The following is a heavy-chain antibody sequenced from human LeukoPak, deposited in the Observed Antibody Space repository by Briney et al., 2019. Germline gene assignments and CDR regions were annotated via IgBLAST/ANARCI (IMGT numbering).Heavy chain of an antibody. CDR2: ISPYNGNT. Sequence: ASVKVSCKASGYSFTTYGINWVRQAPGQGLEYMGWISPYNGNTKYAQMVQGRVTMTTDTSTSTAYMELRSLRSDDMAVYYCARAHGLETYTFGYWGQGTLVTVSS. CDR1: GYSFTTYG. J-gene: IGHJ4*02. V-gene: IGHV1-18*03. D-gene: IGHD3-10*01. CDR3: ARAHGLETYTFGY.